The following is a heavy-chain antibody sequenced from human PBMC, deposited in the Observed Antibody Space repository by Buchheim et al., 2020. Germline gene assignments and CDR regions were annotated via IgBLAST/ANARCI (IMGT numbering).Heavy chain of an antibody. CDR1: GFTFSSYG. V-gene: IGHV3-30*18. D-gene: IGHD3-22*01. Sequence: QVQLVESGGGVVQPGRSLRLSCAASGFTFSSYGMHWVRQAPGKGLEWVAVISYDGSNKYYADSVKGRFTISRDNSKNTLYLQMNSLRAEDTAVYYCANFLMVIRCGMDVWGQGTT. CDR3: ANFLMVIRCGMDV. CDR2: ISYDGSNK. J-gene: IGHJ6*02.